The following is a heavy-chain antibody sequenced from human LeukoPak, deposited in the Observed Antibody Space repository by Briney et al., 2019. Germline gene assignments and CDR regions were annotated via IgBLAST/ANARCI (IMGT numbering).Heavy chain of an antibody. D-gene: IGHD3-10*01. CDR3: ARDRGVGGSAAIDAFDV. J-gene: IGHJ3*01. CDR1: GGSFSGYY. Sequence: PSETLSLTCAVYGGSFSGYYWSWIRQPPGKGLEWIGYVYYTGSTNYNPSLKSRVTISLDTSKNQFSLKLSSVTAADTAVYYCARDRGVGGSAAIDAFDVWGQGTMATVSS. CDR2: VYYTGST. V-gene: IGHV4-59*01.